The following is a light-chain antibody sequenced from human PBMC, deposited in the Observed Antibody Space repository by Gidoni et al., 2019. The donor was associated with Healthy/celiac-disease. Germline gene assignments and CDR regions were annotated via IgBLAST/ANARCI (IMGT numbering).Light chain of an antibody. V-gene: IGKV4-1*01. CDR3: QQYYSTPQT. CDR2: WAS. CDR1: QSVLYSSNNKKY. J-gene: IGKJ1*01. Sequence: DIVMTQSPDSLAVSLGERATIKGKSSQSVLYSSNNKKYLAWYQQKPVQPPKLLIYWASTRESGVPERFSGSGSGTDFTLTISSLQAEDVAVYYCQQYYSTPQTFGQGTKVEIK.